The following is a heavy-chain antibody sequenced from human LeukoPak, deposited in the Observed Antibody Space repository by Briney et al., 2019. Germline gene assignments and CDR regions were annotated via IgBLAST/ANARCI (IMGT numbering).Heavy chain of an antibody. V-gene: IGHV1-46*01. CDR1: GYTFTKYY. CDR2: INSSAGTT. J-gene: IGHJ6*01. D-gene: IGHD2-2*01. CDR3: ARGIAMSSTSYLPGGVAF. Sequence: ASVKGACKASGYTFTKYYIHWVRQTPGQGLEWMGIINSSAGTTMSAQNFQGRVTQTRDTSTSTVYMELSSLRSDDTAVYYCARGIAMSSTSYLPGGVAFCGQRSTLTVSS.